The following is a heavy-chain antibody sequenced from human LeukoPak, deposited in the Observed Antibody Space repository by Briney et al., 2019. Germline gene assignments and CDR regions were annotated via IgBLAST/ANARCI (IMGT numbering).Heavy chain of an antibody. CDR1: GGSISSSSYY. CDR2: IYYSGST. D-gene: IGHD6-19*01. CDR3: ASVRGYSSGWYASGFDP. Sequence: SETLSLTCTVSGGSISSSSYYWGWIRQPPGKRPEWIGGIYYSGSTNYNPSLKSRVTISLDTSKNQFSLKLTSVTAADTAVYYCASVRGYSSGWYASGFDPWGQGTLVTVSS. J-gene: IGHJ5*02. V-gene: IGHV4-39*07.